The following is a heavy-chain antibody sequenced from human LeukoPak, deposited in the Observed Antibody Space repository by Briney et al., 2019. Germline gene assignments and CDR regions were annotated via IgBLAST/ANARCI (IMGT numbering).Heavy chain of an antibody. CDR3: ARDRGDGYNAYYFDY. CDR2: INPSGGST. V-gene: IGHV1-46*01. Sequence: ASVKVSCKASGYTFTSYYMHWVRQAPGQGLEWMGIINPSGGSTSYAQKFQGRVTMTRDMSTSTVYMELSRLRSDDTAVYYCARDRGDGYNAYYFDYWGQGTLVTVSS. CDR1: GYTFTSYY. D-gene: IGHD5-24*01. J-gene: IGHJ4*02.